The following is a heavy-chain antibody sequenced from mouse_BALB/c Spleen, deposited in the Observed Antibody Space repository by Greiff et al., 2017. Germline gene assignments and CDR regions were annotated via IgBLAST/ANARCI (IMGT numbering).Heavy chain of an antibody. CDR2: IHPSDSET. V-gene: IGHV1S126*01. J-gene: IGHJ2*01. Sequence: VQLQQSGPELVKPGASVKISCKASGYSFTSYWMNWVKQRPGQGLEWIGMIHPSDSETRLNQKFKDKATLTVDKSSSTAYMQLSSPTAEDSAVYYKARDYYGSTRDYWGQGTTLTVSS. CDR3: ARDYYGSTRDY. CDR1: GYSFTSYW. D-gene: IGHD1-1*01.